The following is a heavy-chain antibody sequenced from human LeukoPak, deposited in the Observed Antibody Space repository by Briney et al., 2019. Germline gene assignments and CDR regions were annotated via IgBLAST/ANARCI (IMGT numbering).Heavy chain of an antibody. J-gene: IGHJ4*02. V-gene: IGHV3-30*04. CDR3: ARGRATVTTFDY. CDR2: ISYDGSNK. Sequence: PGGSLRLSCAASGFTFSSYAMHWVRQAPGKGLEWVAVISYDGSNKYYADSVKGRFTISRDNSKNTLYLQMNSLRAEDTAVYYCARGRATVTTFDYWGQGTLVTVSS. D-gene: IGHD4-11*01. CDR1: GFTFSSYA.